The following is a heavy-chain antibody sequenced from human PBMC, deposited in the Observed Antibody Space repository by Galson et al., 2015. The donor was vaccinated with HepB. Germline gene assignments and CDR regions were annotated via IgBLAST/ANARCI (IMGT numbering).Heavy chain of an antibody. CDR3: ARLPKYQLLSGSHPIDY. J-gene: IGHJ4*02. CDR2: IYPGDSDT. CDR1: GYSFTSYW. D-gene: IGHD2-2*01. Sequence: QSGAEVKKPGESLKISCKGSGYSFTSYWIGWVRQMPGKGLEWMGIIYPGDSDTRYSPSFQGQVTISADKSISTAYLQWSSLKASDTAMYYCARLPKYQLLSGSHPIDYWGQGTLVTVSS. V-gene: IGHV5-51*01.